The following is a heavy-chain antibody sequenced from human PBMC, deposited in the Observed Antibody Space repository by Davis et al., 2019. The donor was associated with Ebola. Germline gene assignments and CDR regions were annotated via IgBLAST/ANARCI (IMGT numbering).Heavy chain of an antibody. D-gene: IGHD2-15*01. J-gene: IGHJ4*02. V-gene: IGHV5-10-1*01. CDR1: GYSFTSYW. CDR2: IDPSDSYT. Sequence: GGSLRLSCKGSGYSFTSYWISWVRQMPGKGLEWMGRIDPSDSYTNYSPSFQGHVTISADKSISTAYLQWSSLKASDTAMYYCAAWYRGYFDYWGQGTLVTVSS. CDR3: AAWYRGYFDY.